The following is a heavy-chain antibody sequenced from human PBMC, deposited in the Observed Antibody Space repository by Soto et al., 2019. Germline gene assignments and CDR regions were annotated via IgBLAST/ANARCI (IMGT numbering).Heavy chain of an antibody. CDR1: GFTFSTTG. CDR2: ISHDGGVK. CDR3: AKDLYGAGWYNYFDP. Sequence: QVHLVESGGGVVQPGRSLRLSCAASGFTFSTTGMHRVRQAPGKGLEWVAMISHDGGVKHYTDSGKGRFTISRDTSNNTVYLQMNSLRPEDTAMYHCAKDLYGAGWYNYFDPWGQGILVTVSS. J-gene: IGHJ5*02. V-gene: IGHV3-30*18. D-gene: IGHD6-19*01.